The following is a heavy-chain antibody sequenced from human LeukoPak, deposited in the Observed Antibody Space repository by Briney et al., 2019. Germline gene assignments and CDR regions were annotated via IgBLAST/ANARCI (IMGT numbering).Heavy chain of an antibody. D-gene: IGHD6-6*01. CDR3: ARDTEYSSSPYYYYYYMDV. CDR1: GGSISSYY. CDR2: IYTSGST. J-gene: IGHJ6*03. V-gene: IGHV4-4*07. Sequence: PSETLSLTCTVSGGSISSYYWSWIRQPAGKGLEWIGRIYTSGSTNYNPSLKSRVTMSVDTSKNQFSLKLSSVTAADTAAYYCARDTEYSSSPYYYYYYMDVWGKGTTVTVSS.